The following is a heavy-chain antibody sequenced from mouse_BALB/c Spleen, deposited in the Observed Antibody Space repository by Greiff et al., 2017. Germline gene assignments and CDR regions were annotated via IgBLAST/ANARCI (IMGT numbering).Heavy chain of an antibody. V-gene: IGHV2-6-5*01. J-gene: IGHJ4*01. Sequence: VKLMESGPGLVAPSQSLSITCTVSGFSLTDYGVSWIRQPPGKGLEWLGVIWGGGSTYYNSALKSRLSISKDNSKSQVFLKMNSLQTDDTAMYYCAKTPLLGGYAMDYWGQGTSVTVSS. CDR3: AKTPLLGGYAMDY. D-gene: IGHD4-1*01. CDR2: IWGGGST. CDR1: GFSLTDYG.